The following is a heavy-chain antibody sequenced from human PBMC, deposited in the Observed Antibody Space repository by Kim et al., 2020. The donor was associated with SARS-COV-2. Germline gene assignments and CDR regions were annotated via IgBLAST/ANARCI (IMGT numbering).Heavy chain of an antibody. D-gene: IGHD6-13*01. CDR2: ISWNSGSI. CDR3: AKDFSSWYWFDY. J-gene: IGHJ4*02. V-gene: IGHV3-9*01. CDR1: GFTFGDYA. Sequence: GGSLRLSCAASGFTFGDYAMHWVRQAPGKGLEWVSGISWNSGSIGYADSLKGRFTISRDNAKNSLYLQMNSLRAEDTALYYCAKDFSSWYWFDYWGQGTLVTVSS.